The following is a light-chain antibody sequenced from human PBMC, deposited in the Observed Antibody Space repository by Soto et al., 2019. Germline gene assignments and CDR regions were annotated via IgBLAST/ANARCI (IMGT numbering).Light chain of an antibody. CDR1: QSVCTS. CDR3: QQRSNWPGT. V-gene: IGKV3-11*01. CDR2: DAS. Sequence: EIVLTQSPATLSLSPGERATLSCRASQSVCTSLAWYQQQPGQAPRLLIYDASNRATGIPARFSGSGSGTDFTLTISSLQPKDFAVYYCQQRSNWPGTFGQGTKVEIK. J-gene: IGKJ1*01.